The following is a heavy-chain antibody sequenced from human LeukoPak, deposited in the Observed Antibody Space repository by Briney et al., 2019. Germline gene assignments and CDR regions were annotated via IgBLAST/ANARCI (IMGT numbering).Heavy chain of an antibody. D-gene: IGHD3-16*02. CDR3: ARDRQLST. CDR2: ISYSGANS. V-gene: IGHV3-23*01. Sequence: GGSLRLTCAASGFTFSGSALSWVRQAPGEGLEWVSLISYSGANSYYTDSVRGRFTISRDNSKDTLFLQMNSLRAEDTAIYYCARDRQLSTWGLRTMVTVSS. CDR1: GFTFSGSA. J-gene: IGHJ3*01.